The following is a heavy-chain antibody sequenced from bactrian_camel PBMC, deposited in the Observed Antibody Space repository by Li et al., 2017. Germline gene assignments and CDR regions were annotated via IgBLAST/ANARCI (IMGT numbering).Heavy chain of an antibody. CDR3: ARVRGVVAVGFVDY. Sequence: HVQLVESGGGSAQAGGSLRLSCVFDDDYTVSNYCSGWYREAPGKEREAVAAIDWDGRTTYGDAVKGRFTVSKDNAKNTVYLQMNSLKPDDTAVYSCARVRGVVAVGFVDYWGQGTQVTVS. J-gene: IGHJ4*01. CDR1: DYTVSNYC. V-gene: IGHV3S53*01. CDR2: IDWDGRT. D-gene: IGHD6*01.